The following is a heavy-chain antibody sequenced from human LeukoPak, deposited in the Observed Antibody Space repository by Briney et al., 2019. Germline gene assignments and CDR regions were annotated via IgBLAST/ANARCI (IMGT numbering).Heavy chain of an antibody. CDR1: GGSINDYY. D-gene: IGHD6-19*01. Sequence: SETLSLTCTVSGGSINDYYWTWIRQPPGMGLEWIGNIYYSGSTNYNPSLKSRVTISVDTSKNQFSLKLSSVTAADTAVYYCARHPYNGSGLNWGQGTLVTVSS. V-gene: IGHV4-59*08. CDR2: IYYSGST. J-gene: IGHJ4*02. CDR3: ARHPYNGSGLN.